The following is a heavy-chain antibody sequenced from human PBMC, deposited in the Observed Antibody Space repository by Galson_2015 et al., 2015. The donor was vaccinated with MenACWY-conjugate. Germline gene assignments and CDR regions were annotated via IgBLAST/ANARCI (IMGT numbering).Heavy chain of an antibody. CDR2: ISSSSSTI. V-gene: IGHV3-48*04. CDR3: ARDSSGWFRDRDAFDI. D-gene: IGHD6-19*01. Sequence: SLRLSCAASGFTFSSYSMNWVRQAPGKGLEWVSYISSSSSTIYYADSVKGRFTISRDNAKNSLYLQMNSLRAEDTAVYYCARDSSGWFRDRDAFDIWGQGTMVTVSS. J-gene: IGHJ3*02. CDR1: GFTFSSYS.